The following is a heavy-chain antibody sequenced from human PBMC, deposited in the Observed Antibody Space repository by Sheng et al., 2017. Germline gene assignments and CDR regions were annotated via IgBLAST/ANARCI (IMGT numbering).Heavy chain of an antibody. Sequence: EVQLVESGGGLVQPGGSLRLSCAASGFTVSSNYMSWVRQAPGKGLEWVSVIYSGGSTYYADSVKGRFTISRHNSKNTLYLQMNSLRAEDTAVYYCAREGRTYYDFWSGHYQGAFDIWGQGTMVTVSS. J-gene: IGHJ3*02. CDR1: GFTVSSNY. V-gene: IGHV3-53*04. CDR3: AREGRTYYDFWSGHYQGAFDI. CDR2: IYSGGST. D-gene: IGHD3-3*01.